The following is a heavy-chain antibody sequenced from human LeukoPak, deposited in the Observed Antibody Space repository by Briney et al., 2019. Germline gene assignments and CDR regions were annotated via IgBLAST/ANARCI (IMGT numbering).Heavy chain of an antibody. CDR2: TYYRSKWGN. D-gene: IGHD6-6*01. CDR3: ARVSSRAFDV. J-gene: IGHJ3*01. V-gene: IGHV6-1*01. CDR1: GDSVSSYDAT. Sequence: SQPLSLTCGISGDSVSSYDATWNWVRQSPSRGLEWLGRTYYRSKWGNDYAVSVKSRITINPDTSKNQFSLHLNSATPEDTAVYYCARVSSRAFDVWGQGTMVTVST.